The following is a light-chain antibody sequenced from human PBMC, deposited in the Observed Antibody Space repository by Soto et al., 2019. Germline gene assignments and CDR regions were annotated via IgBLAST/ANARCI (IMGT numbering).Light chain of an antibody. V-gene: IGKV3-15*01. CDR2: GVS. Sequence: EIVLTQSPGTLSLSPGEIATLSFSASQSVSSSYLAWYQQKPGQAPSLLIYGVSTRATGVPVRFSGSGSGTEFTLTINSLQSEDFAVYYCQQYNNWPHTFGQGTKVDIK. CDR3: QQYNNWPHT. CDR1: QSVSSSY. J-gene: IGKJ2*01.